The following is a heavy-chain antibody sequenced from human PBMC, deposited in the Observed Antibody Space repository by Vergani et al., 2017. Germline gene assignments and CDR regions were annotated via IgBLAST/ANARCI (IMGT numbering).Heavy chain of an antibody. D-gene: IGHD3-10*01. Sequence: EVQLVESGGGLVKPGGSLRLSCAASGFTFSSYSMNWVRQAPGKGLEWVSSISSSSSYIYYADSVKGRFTISRDNAKNSLYLQMNSLRAEDTAVYYCARSQPYYYGSGSDDAFDIWGQGTMVTVSS. CDR2: ISSSSSYI. CDR1: GFTFSSYS. J-gene: IGHJ3*02. CDR3: ARSQPYYYGSGSDDAFDI. V-gene: IGHV3-21*04.